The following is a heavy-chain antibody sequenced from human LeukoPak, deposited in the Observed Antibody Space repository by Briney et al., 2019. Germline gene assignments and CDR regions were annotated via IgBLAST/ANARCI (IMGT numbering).Heavy chain of an antibody. D-gene: IGHD5-18*01. V-gene: IGHV3-30*02. J-gene: IGHJ4*02. CDR1: GFTFSGCG. CDR3: AKDPYSYGTYFDY. Sequence: GGSLRLSCAASGFTFSGCGMHWVRQAPGKGPEWVAFIWYDGRDKYYADSVKGQFTISRDNSKNTLYLQMNSLRAEDTAVYYCAKDPYSYGTYFDYWGQGTLVTVSS. CDR2: IWYDGRDK.